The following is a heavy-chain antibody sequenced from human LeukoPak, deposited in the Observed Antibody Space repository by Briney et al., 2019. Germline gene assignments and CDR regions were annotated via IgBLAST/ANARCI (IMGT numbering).Heavy chain of an antibody. Sequence: GGSLRLSCAASGFTSSDYYMTWIRQPPGKGPEWISYISSSGGTTTYVDSVKGRFTISRDNAKNSLYLQMNSLRAEDTAVYYCVRDKLTGASRLDYWGQGTLLTVSS. CDR1: GFTSSDYY. V-gene: IGHV3-11*01. CDR2: ISSSGGTT. CDR3: VRDKLTGASRLDY. D-gene: IGHD7-27*01. J-gene: IGHJ4*02.